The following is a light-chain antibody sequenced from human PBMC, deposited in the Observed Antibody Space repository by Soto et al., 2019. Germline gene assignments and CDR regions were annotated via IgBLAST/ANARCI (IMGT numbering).Light chain of an antibody. Sequence: PLSMAAPSGQPASSASNNRHSLLHITGETFLCWHLQTPGQSPQLLIYEVFTRVSGVPGRFSGSGSGTDFTLEIGWGVTDDVGIYYSMKSTELPPSFGQGTQL. CDR1: HSLLHITGETF. V-gene: IGKV2D-29*02. CDR3: MKSTELPPS. J-gene: IGKJ5*01. CDR2: EVF.